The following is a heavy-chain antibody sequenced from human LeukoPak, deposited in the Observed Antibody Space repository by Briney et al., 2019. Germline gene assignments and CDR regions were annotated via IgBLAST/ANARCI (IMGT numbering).Heavy chain of an antibody. CDR1: WFWLTTTGES. Sequence: SGPTLVNPTQTLTLTCSFTWFWLTTTGESVGLIRQPPGKALEWLALIFWDDDKKYSPSLKSRVTITKDTSNNQVVLIITNVDPVDTATYHCVHRQTGSTSFDYWGQGTLVIVSS. V-gene: IGHV2-5*02. D-gene: IGHD1-1*01. J-gene: IGHJ4*02. CDR2: IFWDDDK. CDR3: VHRQTGSTSFDY.